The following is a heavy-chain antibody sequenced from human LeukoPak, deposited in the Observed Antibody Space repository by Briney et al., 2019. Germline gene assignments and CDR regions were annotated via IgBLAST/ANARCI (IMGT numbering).Heavy chain of an antibody. D-gene: IGHD3-22*01. Sequence: SETLSLTCVVSGGSLTNYYWSWIRQPPGKGLEWIAYIHYSGSTNYNHSLKSRLTISLDTSKNQFSLKLTSVTSADTAVYYCARLNGRSYDSGGYYNVFDYWGQGALVTVSS. V-gene: IGHV4-59*08. CDR2: IHYSGST. CDR3: ARLNGRSYDSGGYYNVFDY. J-gene: IGHJ4*02. CDR1: GGSLTNYY.